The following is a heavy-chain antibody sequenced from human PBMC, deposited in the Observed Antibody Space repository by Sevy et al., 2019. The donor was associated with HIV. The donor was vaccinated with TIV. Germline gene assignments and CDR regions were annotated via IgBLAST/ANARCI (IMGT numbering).Heavy chain of an antibody. V-gene: IGHV3-74*01. CDR1: GFTFSSYW. CDR3: ARGAAAGTFDY. CDR2: VNSDGSST. J-gene: IGHJ4*02. D-gene: IGHD6-13*01. Sequence: WGSLRLSCAASGFTFSSYWMHWVRQAPGKGLVWVSRVNSDGSSTSYADSVKGRFTISRDNAKNTLYLQMNSLRAEDTAVYYCARGAAAGTFDYWGQGTLVTVSS.